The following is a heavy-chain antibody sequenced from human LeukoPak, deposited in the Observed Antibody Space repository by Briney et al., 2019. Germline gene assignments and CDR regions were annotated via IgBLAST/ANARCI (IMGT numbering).Heavy chain of an antibody. V-gene: IGHV3-15*01. CDR3: TKLSYNWNDGYMDV. D-gene: IGHD1-20*01. Sequence: PGGSLRLSCAASGFTFSNAWMSWVRQAPGKGLEWVGRIKSKTDGGTTDYAAPVEGRFTISRDDSKSIAYLQMNSLKTEDTAVYYCTKLSYNWNDGYMDVWGKGTTVTISS. CDR2: IKSKTDGGTT. CDR1: GFTFSNAW. J-gene: IGHJ6*03.